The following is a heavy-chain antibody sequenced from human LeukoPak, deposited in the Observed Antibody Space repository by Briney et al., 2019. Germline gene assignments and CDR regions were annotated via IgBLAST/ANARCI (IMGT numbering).Heavy chain of an antibody. V-gene: IGHV3-48*01. Sequence: PGGSLRLSCAASGFTFSSYSMNWVRQAPGKGLEWVAYISSSGGSIYYADSVKGRFTISRDSAKNSLYLQLNSLRAEDTAVYYCARGPVPTYDFWSGGYNWFDPWGQGTLVTVSS. J-gene: IGHJ5*02. CDR3: ARGPVPTYDFWSGGYNWFDP. D-gene: IGHD3-3*01. CDR2: ISSSGGSI. CDR1: GFTFSSYS.